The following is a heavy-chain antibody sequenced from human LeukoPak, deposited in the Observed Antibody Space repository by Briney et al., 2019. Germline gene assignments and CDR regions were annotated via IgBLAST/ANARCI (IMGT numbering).Heavy chain of an antibody. CDR3: ARRVHSSSWSSYFDY. Sequence: PSETLSLTCTVSGYSISSGYYWGWIRQPPGKGLEWIATIYHSGSTYFNPSLKSRVTISVDTSKNQFSLKLSSVTAADTAVYYCARRVHSSSWSSYFDYWGQETLVTVSS. V-gene: IGHV4-38-2*02. CDR1: GYSISSGYY. D-gene: IGHD6-13*01. J-gene: IGHJ4*02. CDR2: IYHSGST.